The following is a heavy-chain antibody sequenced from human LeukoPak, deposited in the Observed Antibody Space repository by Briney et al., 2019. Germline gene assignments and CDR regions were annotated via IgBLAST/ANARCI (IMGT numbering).Heavy chain of an antibody. CDR2: INHSGST. J-gene: IGHJ4*02. V-gene: IGHV4-34*01. Sequence: SETLSLTCAVYGGSFSGYYWSWIRQPPGKGLEWIGEINHSGSTNYNPSLKSRVTISVDTSKNQFSLKLSSVTAADTAVYYCARDYDFWSGYYVFGYWGQGTLVTVSS. D-gene: IGHD3-3*01. CDR1: GGSFSGYY. CDR3: ARDYDFWSGYYVFGY.